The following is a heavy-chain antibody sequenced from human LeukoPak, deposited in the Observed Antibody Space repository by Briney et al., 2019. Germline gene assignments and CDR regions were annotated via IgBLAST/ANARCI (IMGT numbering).Heavy chain of an antibody. J-gene: IGHJ5*02. CDR2: IYYSGST. Sequence: SETLSLTCTVSGGSISSYYWSWIRQPPGKGLEWIGYIYYSGSTNYNPSLKSRVTISVDTSKNQFSLKLSSVTAADTAAYYCARYYDFWSGYYNWFDPWGQGTLVTVSS. CDR1: GGSISSYY. CDR3: ARYYDFWSGYYNWFDP. V-gene: IGHV4-59*01. D-gene: IGHD3-3*01.